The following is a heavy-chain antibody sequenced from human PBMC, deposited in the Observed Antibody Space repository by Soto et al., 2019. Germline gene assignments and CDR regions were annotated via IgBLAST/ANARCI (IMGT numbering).Heavy chain of an antibody. CDR1: GYTFTSYA. J-gene: IGHJ6*02. Sequence: QVQLVQSGAEVKKPGASVKVSCKASGYTFTSYAMHWVRQAPGQRLAWMGWINAGNGNTKYSQKFQGRVTITRDTSASTAYMELSSLRSEDTAVYYCARVDTMVRGVTYYYYYGMDVWGQGTTVTVSS. CDR3: ARVDTMVRGVTYYYYYGMDV. CDR2: INAGNGNT. V-gene: IGHV1-3*01. D-gene: IGHD3-10*01.